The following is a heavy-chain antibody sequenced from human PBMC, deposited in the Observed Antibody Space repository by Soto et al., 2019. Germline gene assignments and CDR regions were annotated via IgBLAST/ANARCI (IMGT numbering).Heavy chain of an antibody. V-gene: IGHV3-30-3*01. D-gene: IGHD3-16*01. J-gene: IGHJ6*02. CDR3: ARDWLFGGFPDYYYYYGMDV. CDR1: GFSFSGYA. Sequence: QVQLVESGGGVVQPGRSLRLSCAASGFSFSGYAMHWVRQAPGKGLEWVAVISNDGSNEYSADSVKGRFTISRDSSKNTLYLQMDSLRVEDRAVYYCARDWLFGGFPDYYYYYGMDVWGQGTTVTVSS. CDR2: ISNDGSNE.